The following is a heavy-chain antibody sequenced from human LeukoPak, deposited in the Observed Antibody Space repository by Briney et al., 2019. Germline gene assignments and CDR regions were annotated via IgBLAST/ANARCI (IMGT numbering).Heavy chain of an antibody. CDR1: GFTFSSYG. V-gene: IGHV3-23*01. D-gene: IGHD3-22*01. Sequence: GGSLRLSCAASGFTFSSYGMSWVGQAPGKGLEGVSVISGSGGRTYSADSVKGRFTISRDNSKKTLYLQMNSLRAEDTAVYYCAKDYYDSSGYYGYFDYWGQGTLVTVSS. CDR2: ISGSGGRT. CDR3: AKDYYDSSGYYGYFDY. J-gene: IGHJ4*02.